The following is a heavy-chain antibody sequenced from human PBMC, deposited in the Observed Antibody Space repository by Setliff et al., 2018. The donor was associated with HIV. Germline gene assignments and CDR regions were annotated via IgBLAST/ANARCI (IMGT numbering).Heavy chain of an antibody. CDR3: AKDIFGRDSSPYYCAFDI. V-gene: IGHV3-30*18. Sequence: LRLSCAASGFAFNSYGMHWFRRALGKGLEWVAAISFHVIIKFYLDSVEGRFSISRDNSRNTLYLQMNSLRAEDTGVYYCAKDIFGRDSSPYYCAFDIWGQGTTVTVSS. D-gene: IGHD3-22*01. CDR1: GFAFNSYG. J-gene: IGHJ3*02. CDR2: ISFHVIIK.